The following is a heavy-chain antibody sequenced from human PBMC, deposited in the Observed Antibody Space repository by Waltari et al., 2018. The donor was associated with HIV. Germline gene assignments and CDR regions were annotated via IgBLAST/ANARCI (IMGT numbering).Heavy chain of an antibody. CDR2: IYHSGIS. J-gene: IGHJ4*02. V-gene: IGHV4-38-2*01. CDR3: ARGGGIAVGGD. D-gene: IGHD6-19*01. CDR1: GYSITSGYY. Sequence: QVQLQESGPGLVKPSETLSLTCAVPGYSITSGYYWGWIRQRPAKGLEWIGSIYHSGISYYNPSLKSRVTISADTSNNHFSLNLHYVTAADSAVYYCARGGGIAVGGDWGQGTLVTVSS.